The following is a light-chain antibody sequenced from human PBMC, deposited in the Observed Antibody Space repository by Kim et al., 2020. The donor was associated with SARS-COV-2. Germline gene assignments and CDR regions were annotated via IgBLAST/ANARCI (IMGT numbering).Light chain of an antibody. CDR1: SSNIGRNT. CDR3: AAWDDSHWV. V-gene: IGLV1-47*01. CDR2: RNS. J-gene: IGLJ3*02. Sequence: PGQRVTISCSGGSSNIGRNTVFWYQQFPGTAPKLIIYRNSQRPSGVPDRFSGSKSGTSASLAISGLRSEDEGDYYCAAWDDSHWVFGGGTQLTVL.